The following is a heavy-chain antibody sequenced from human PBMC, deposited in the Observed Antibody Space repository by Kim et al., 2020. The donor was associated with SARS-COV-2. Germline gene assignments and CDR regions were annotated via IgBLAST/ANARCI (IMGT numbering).Heavy chain of an antibody. J-gene: IGHJ4*02. CDR2: T. Sequence: TVYAQKLKGRVTMTSDTSTSTVYRQLSSLGSEDTAIYYCAREFDGSAPDYWGQGTLVTVSS. D-gene: IGHD3-10*01. CDR3: AREFDGSAPDY. V-gene: IGHV1-46*04.